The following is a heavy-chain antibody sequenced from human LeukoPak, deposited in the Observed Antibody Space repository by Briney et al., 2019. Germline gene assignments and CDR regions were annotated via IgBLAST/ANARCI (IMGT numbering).Heavy chain of an antibody. J-gene: IGHJ3*02. D-gene: IGHD5-18*01. Sequence: PSETLSLTCTVSGVSISSYYWGWIRQPPGKGLEWIGYIYYSGSTNYNPSLKSRVTISVDTSKNQFSLKLSSVTAADTAVYYCARDHDTGNAFDTWGQGTMVTVSS. V-gene: IGHV4-59*01. CDR3: ARDHDTGNAFDT. CDR2: IYYSGST. CDR1: GVSISSYY.